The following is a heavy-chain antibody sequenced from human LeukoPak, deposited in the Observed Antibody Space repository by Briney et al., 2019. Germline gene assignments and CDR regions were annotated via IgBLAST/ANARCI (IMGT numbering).Heavy chain of an antibody. CDR1: GYSFTSYA. V-gene: IGHV1-18*01. D-gene: IGHD3-10*01. CDR3: ARERLWFGESKGDY. J-gene: IGHJ4*02. CDR2: ISGYNGNT. Sequence: GTSVKVSCKASGYSFTSYAVNWVRQAPGQGLEWIGWISGYNGNTNYAQKLQGRVAMTTDTSTSTAYMELRSLRSDDTAVYYCARERLWFGESKGDYWGQGTLVTVSS.